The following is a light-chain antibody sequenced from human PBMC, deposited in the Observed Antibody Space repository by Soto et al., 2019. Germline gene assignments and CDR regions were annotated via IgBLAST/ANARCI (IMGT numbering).Light chain of an antibody. J-gene: IGKJ1*01. V-gene: IGKV1-39*01. CDR1: QSISSY. Sequence: IQMTQTPYSLSASVGDRVTITCRASQSISSYLNWYQQKPGKAPKLLIYAASTLQSGVPSRFSGSGSGTDFTLTISCLQSEDFATYYCQQYYSYPPTFGHGTMV. CDR2: AAS. CDR3: QQYYSYPPT.